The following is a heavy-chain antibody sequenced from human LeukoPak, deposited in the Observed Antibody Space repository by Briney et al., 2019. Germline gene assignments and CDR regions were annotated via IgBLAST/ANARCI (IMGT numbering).Heavy chain of an antibody. V-gene: IGHV4-39*07. J-gene: IGHJ5*02. CDR3: ARDWMGGWFDP. CDR1: GGSISSSSYY. D-gene: IGHD3-16*01. CDR2: IYYSGST. Sequence: SETLSLTCTVSGGSISSSSYYWGWIRQPPGKGLEWIGSIYYSGSTYYNPSLKSRVTISVDTSKNQFSLKLSSVTAADTAVYYCARDWMGGWFDPWGQGTLVTVSS.